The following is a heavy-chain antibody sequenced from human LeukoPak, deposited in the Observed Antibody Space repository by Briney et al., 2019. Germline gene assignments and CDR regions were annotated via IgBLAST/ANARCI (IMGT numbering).Heavy chain of an antibody. CDR1: GYTFTSYY. CDR2: INPSGGST. Sequence: ASVKVSCKASGYTFTSYYMHWVRQAPGQGLEWMGIINPSGGSTSYAQKFQGRVTMTRDTSTSTVYMELSSLRSEDTAVYYCAHLASSGWAIDAFDIWGQGTMVTVSS. CDR3: AHLASSGWAIDAFDI. J-gene: IGHJ3*02. V-gene: IGHV1-46*01. D-gene: IGHD6-19*01.